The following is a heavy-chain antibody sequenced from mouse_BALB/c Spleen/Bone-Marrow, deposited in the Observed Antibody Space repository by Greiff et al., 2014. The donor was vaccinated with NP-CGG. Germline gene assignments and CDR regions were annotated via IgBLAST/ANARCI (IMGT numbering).Heavy chain of an antibody. CDR2: INPVNGRN. Sequence: QVQLQQSGAELVKPGASVKLSCKPSGYTFTSYWIHWVKQRPGQGLEWIGEINPVNGRNDYNEKFKNKATLTVDKSSSTAYVQLSSLTSEDSAVYYCTRYYSWYFDVWGAGTTVTVSS. V-gene: IGHV1S81*02. CDR3: TRYYSWYFDV. CDR1: GYTFTSYW. J-gene: IGHJ1*01. D-gene: IGHD1-1*01.